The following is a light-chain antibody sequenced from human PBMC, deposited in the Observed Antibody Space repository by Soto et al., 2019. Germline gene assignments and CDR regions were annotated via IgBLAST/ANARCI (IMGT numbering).Light chain of an antibody. J-gene: IGLJ2*01. V-gene: IGLV1-51*01. CDR1: SSNIGDNF. CDR3: ATWDSKLSAVV. Sequence: QSVLTQPPSMSAAPGQKVPISCSGSSSNIGDNFVSWYQHLPGTAPKLLIFDNSQRPSEIPDRFFGSKSGTIATLAITGPQTGDEAVYYCATWDSKLSAVVFGGGTKLNVL. CDR2: DNS.